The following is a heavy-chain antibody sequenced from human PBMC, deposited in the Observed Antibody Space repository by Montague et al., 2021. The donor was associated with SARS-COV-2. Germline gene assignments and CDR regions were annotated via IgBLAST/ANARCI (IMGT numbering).Heavy chain of an antibody. CDR2: INHTGSA. Sequence: SETLSLTCAVYSGSFSDFYWTWIRQSPGKELEWIGEINHTGSATYDPSLKSRVTLSTDTSNNQFSLQLQSVTPADPAVYYCARGQVTISGVLIFIPAAGHLDGWGQGTSVTVSS. CDR3: ARGQVTISGVLIFIPAAGHLDG. V-gene: IGHV4-34*01. J-gene: IGHJ3*01. D-gene: IGHD3-3*01. CDR1: SGSFSDFY.